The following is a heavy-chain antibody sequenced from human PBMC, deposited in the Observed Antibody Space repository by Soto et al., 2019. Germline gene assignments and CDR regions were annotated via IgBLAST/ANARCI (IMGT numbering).Heavy chain of an antibody. Sequence: TLSLTCTVAGCSISSGGYYWSWIRQHPGKGLEWIGYIYYSGSTYYNPSLKSRVTISVDTSKNQFSLKLSSVTAADTAVYYCARVQGWLRPIMGAFDYWGQGPLVTVSS. V-gene: IGHV4-31*03. CDR2: IYYSGST. CDR1: GCSISSGGYY. J-gene: IGHJ4*02. CDR3: ARVQGWLRPIMGAFDY. D-gene: IGHD5-12*01.